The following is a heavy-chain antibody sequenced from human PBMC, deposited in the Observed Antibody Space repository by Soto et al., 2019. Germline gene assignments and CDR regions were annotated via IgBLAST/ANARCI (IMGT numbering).Heavy chain of an antibody. J-gene: IGHJ4*02. CDR3: AKEGGQQWLAFYYFDY. D-gene: IGHD6-19*01. V-gene: IGHV3-30*18. CDR2: ISYDGSNK. Sequence: LRLSCAASGFTFSSYGMHWVRQAPGKGLEWVAVISYDGSNKYYADSVKGRFTISRDNSKNTLYLQMNSLRAEDTAVYYCAKEGGQQWLAFYYFDYWGQGTLVTVSS. CDR1: GFTFSSYG.